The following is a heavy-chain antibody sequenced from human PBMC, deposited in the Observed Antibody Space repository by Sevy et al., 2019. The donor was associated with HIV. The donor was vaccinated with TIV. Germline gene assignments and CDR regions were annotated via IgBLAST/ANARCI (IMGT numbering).Heavy chain of an antibody. CDR3: TREMSF. V-gene: IGHV3-48*03. CDR2: ISASGYTI. CDR1: GFTFSNYA. J-gene: IGHJ3*01. Sequence: GGSLRLSCAASGFTFSNYAVNWVRQSPGKGLEWVSYISASGYTIYYADSIKGRFSISRDNARNSLHLQMDNLSADDTAIYYCTREMSFWGQGTRVTVSS.